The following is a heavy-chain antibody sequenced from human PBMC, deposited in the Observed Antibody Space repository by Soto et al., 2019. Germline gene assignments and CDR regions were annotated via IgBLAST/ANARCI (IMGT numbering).Heavy chain of an antibody. CDR1: GYTFTDYA. CDR3: ATGLGFCSGASCYGVY. Sequence: GASVKVSCKASGYTFTDYALHWVRQAPGQGLEWMGWISAHNGNTIYAQKLKGRVTMTTDTSTSTAYVELRSLRSDDMAVYYCATGLGFCSGASCYGVYWGQGTLVTVSS. J-gene: IGHJ4*02. CDR2: ISAHNGNT. D-gene: IGHD2-15*01. V-gene: IGHV1-18*03.